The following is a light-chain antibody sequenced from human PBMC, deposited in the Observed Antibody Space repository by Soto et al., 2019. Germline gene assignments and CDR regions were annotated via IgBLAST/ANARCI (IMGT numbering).Light chain of an antibody. CDR1: SSDVGSYNL. Sequence: QSALTQPASVSGSPGQSITISCTGTSSDVGSYNLVSWYQQHPGKAPKLMIYEVSMRPSAVSNRFSGSKSGNTASLTISGLQAEDEADYYFCSYAGSSTHDVFGTGTKVTVL. CDR2: EVS. CDR3: CSYAGSSTHDV. V-gene: IGLV2-23*02. J-gene: IGLJ1*01.